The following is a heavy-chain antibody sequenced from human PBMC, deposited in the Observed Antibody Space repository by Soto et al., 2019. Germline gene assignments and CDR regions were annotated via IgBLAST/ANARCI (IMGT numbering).Heavy chain of an antibody. CDR3: ARVVGALGHWFDP. CDR1: GYTFTSYG. D-gene: IGHD1-26*01. V-gene: IGHV1-18*01. J-gene: IGHJ5*02. Sequence: GASVKVSCKASGYTFTSYGMSWVRQAPGQGLEWMGRISAYNGNTNYAQKLQGRVTMTTDTSTSTAYMELRSLRSDDTAVYSCARVVGALGHWFDPWGQATLVTVSS. CDR2: ISAYNGNT.